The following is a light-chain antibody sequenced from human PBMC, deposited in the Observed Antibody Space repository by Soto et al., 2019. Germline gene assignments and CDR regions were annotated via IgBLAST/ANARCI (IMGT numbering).Light chain of an antibody. CDR2: GAT. J-gene: IGKJ2*01. CDR1: QSVSSSY. Sequence: EIVLTQSPGTLSLSPGERATLSCRASQSVSSSYLAWYQQKPGQAPRLLIYGATSRATGIPDRFSGSGSGTDFTLTSSRLEPEDFAVYYCQQYGISLYTFGQGTKLEIK. CDR3: QQYGISLYT. V-gene: IGKV3-20*01.